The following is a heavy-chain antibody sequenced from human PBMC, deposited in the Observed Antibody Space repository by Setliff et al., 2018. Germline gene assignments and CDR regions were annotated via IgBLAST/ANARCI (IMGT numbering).Heavy chain of an antibody. D-gene: IGHD6-19*01. Sequence: GRSLRLSWAAFGFNFNTHTLSWVRQAPGKGLEWVSTISGNIYYINYVDSVKGRFTVSRDNDRNSVSLQMNSLRVEDTGVYYCVAGRMWLPVGDYWGQGALVTVSS. CDR2: ISGNIYYI. CDR1: GFNFNTHT. V-gene: IGHV3-21*01. CDR3: VAGRMWLPVGDY. J-gene: IGHJ4*02.